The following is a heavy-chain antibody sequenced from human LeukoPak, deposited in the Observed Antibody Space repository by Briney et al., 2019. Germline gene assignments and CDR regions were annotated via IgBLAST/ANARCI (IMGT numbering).Heavy chain of an antibody. CDR3: ARELYDYAYYYYYMDV. D-gene: IGHD4-17*01. CDR1: DGSISSGSYC. Sequence: SQTLSLTCTVSDGSISSGSYCWSWIRQPAGKGLEWIGRTYTSGSTNYNPSLKSRVTISVDTSKNQFSLKLSSVTAADTAVYYCARELYDYAYYYYYMDVWGKGTTVTVSS. CDR2: TYTSGST. J-gene: IGHJ6*03. V-gene: IGHV4-61*02.